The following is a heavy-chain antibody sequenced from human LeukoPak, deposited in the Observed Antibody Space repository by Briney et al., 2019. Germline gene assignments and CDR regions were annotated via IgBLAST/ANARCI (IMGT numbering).Heavy chain of an antibody. CDR3: ATISEVATPPYYYYYGMDV. CDR1: GYTLTELS. CDR2: FDPEDGET. V-gene: IGHV1-24*01. Sequence: PEASVKVSCKVSGYTLTELSMHWVRQAPGKGLEWMGGFDPEDGETIYAQKFQGRVTMTEDTSTDTAYMELSSLRSEDTAVYYCATISEVATPPYYYYYGMDVWGQGTTVTVSS. J-gene: IGHJ6*02. D-gene: IGHD5-12*01.